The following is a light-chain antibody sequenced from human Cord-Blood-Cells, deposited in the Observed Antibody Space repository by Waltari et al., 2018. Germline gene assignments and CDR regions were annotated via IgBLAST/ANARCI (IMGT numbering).Light chain of an antibody. CDR1: KGISSY. V-gene: IGKV1D-8*01. J-gene: IGKJ2*01. CDR2: AAS. Sequence: VIWMTQSPSLPSASTGDRVTISCRMSKGISSYLACYQQKPGNAPDLLIYAASTLRSEVPSTCSRSGSGTDYTLTISCLLAADFATYYYQQYYSFRYTFGQGTKLEIK. CDR3: QQYYSFRYT.